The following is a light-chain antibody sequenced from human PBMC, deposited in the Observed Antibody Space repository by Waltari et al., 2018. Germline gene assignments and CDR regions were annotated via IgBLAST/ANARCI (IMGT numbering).Light chain of an antibody. Sequence: QAVLTQPSSLSASPGASASLTCTLRSGINVGAYRIYWYQQKPGSPPQYLLRYKSDSGKGLGPWGPRRFSGFKDASGNAGIFPIPGPQADDEAYYYCMIFPGHAWVFGGGTKLTVL. CDR1: SGINVGAYR. CDR3: MIFPGHAWV. J-gene: IGLJ2*01. V-gene: IGLV5-45*03. CDR2: YKSDSGK.